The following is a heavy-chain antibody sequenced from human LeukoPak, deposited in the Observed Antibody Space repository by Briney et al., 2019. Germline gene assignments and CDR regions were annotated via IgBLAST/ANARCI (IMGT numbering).Heavy chain of an antibody. CDR1: VFTFSSYW. CDR3: AKGGSSRPRSPFDY. D-gene: IGHD1-26*01. V-gene: IGHV3-74*01. J-gene: IGHJ4*02. CDR2: INGDGTTT. Sequence: GGSLRLSCAASVFTFSSYWMHWVREAPGKGLVWVSHINGDGTTTNYADSGKGRFTISRDNAKNTVSLQMNSLRAEHTAVYYCAKGGSSRPRSPFDYWGQGALLTVSS.